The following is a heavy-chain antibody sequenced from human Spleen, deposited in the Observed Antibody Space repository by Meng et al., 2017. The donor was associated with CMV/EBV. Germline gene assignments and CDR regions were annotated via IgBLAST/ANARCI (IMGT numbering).Heavy chain of an antibody. D-gene: IGHD6-19*01. J-gene: IGHJ3*02. CDR1: GFTFSSYW. CDR3: ARVVVVAGKAFDI. Sequence: GGSLRLSCAASGFTFSSYWMHWVRQAPGKGLVWVSRINSDGSSTSYADSVKGRFTISRDNAKNTLYLQMNSLRAEDTAVYYCARVVVVAGKAFDIWGQGTMVTVSS. V-gene: IGHV3-74*01. CDR2: INSDGSST.